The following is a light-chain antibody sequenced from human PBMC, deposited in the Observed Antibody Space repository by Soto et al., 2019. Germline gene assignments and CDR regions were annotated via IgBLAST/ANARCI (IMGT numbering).Light chain of an antibody. CDR3: MQALHIPGET. V-gene: IGKV2-28*01. J-gene: IGKJ1*01. CDR2: LGS. CDR1: QSLLHSNGYTY. Sequence: DIVMTQSPLSLPVTPGEPASISCRSSQSLLHSNGYTYLDWYLQKPGQSPQLLIYLGSHRASGVPDRFSGSGSGTDFTLKISSVESEDVGVYYCMQALHIPGETFGQGTKVEIK.